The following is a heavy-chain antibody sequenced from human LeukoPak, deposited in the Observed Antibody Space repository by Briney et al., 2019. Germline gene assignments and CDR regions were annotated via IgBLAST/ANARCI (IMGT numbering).Heavy chain of an antibody. Sequence: SETLSLTCTVSGGSISRYYWTWIRQPPGKGLEWIAYIDYSASTNYNPSLKSRVTISVDTSKNQFSLKLSSVTAADTAVYYCARDSRRELLHAFDIWGQGTMVTVSS. V-gene: IGHV4-59*01. CDR1: GGSISRYY. CDR2: IDYSAST. D-gene: IGHD1-26*01. CDR3: ARDSRRELLHAFDI. J-gene: IGHJ3*02.